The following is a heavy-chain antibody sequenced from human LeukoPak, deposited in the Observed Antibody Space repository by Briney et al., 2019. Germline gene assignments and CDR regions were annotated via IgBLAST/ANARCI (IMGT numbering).Heavy chain of an antibody. V-gene: IGHV4-61*02. J-gene: IGHJ4*02. CDR3: ARDDSSSSMFDY. CDR2: IYTSGST. D-gene: IGHD6-6*01. Sequence: SQTLSLTCTVSGGSISSGSYYWSWIRQPAGKGLEWIGRIYTSGSTNYNPSLKSRVTISVDTSKNQFSLKLSSVTAADMAVYYCARDDSSSSMFDYWGQGTLVTVSS. CDR1: GGSISSGSYY.